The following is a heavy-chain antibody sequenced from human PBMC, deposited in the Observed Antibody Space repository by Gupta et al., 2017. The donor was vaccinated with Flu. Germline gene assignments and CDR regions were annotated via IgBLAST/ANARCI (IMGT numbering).Heavy chain of an antibody. J-gene: IGHJ6*02. CDR3: ARDYSRGYYDSSGYRGTSSYYYGMDV. CDR1: GFTFSSYW. CDR2: IKQDGSEK. V-gene: IGHV3-7*01. Sequence: EVQLVESGGGLVQPGGSLRLSCAACGFTFSSYWMSWVRQAPGKGLEWVANIKQDGSEKYYVDSVKGRFTISRDNAKNSLYLQMNSLRAEDTAVYYCARDYSRGYYDSSGYRGTSSYYYGMDVWGQGTTVTVSS. D-gene: IGHD3-22*01.